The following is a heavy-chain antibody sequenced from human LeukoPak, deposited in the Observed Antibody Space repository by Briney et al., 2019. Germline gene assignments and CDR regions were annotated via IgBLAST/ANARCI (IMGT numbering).Heavy chain of an antibody. D-gene: IGHD4-17*01. CDR2: IKQDGSEK. CDR3: AREGFTVTTPDAFDI. Sequence: PGGSLRLSCAASGFTFSSYWMSWVRQAPGKGLEWVANIKQDGSEKYYVDSVKGRFTISRDNAKNTLYLQMNSLRAEDTAVYYCAREGFTVTTPDAFDIWGQGTMVTVSS. J-gene: IGHJ3*02. CDR1: GFTFSSYW. V-gene: IGHV3-7*01.